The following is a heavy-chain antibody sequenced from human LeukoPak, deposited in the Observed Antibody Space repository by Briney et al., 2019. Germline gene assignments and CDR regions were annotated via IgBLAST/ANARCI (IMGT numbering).Heavy chain of an antibody. Sequence: RGSLKLSCAASGFTFSSYSMNWVRQAPGKGLEWVSSISSSSSYIYYADSVKGRFTISRDNAKNSLYLQMNSLRAEDTAVYYCARDVSQYDSSGYYYFWGQGTLVTVSS. V-gene: IGHV3-21*01. D-gene: IGHD3-22*01. J-gene: IGHJ4*02. CDR2: ISSSSSYI. CDR3: ARDVSQYDSSGYYYF. CDR1: GFTFSSYS.